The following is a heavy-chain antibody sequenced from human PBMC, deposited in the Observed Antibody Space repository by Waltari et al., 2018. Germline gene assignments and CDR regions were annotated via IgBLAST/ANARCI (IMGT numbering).Heavy chain of an antibody. D-gene: IGHD5-12*01. V-gene: IGHV5-51*03. Sequence: EVQLVQSGAEVKKPGESLKIACKGYGYSFTSYCIGWVRQMLGKGLEWMGIIYPGDSDTRYSPSFQGKVTISADKSISTAYLQWSSLEASDTAMYYCARPGGDGYGGFDYWGQGTLVTVSS. CDR3: ARPGGDGYGGFDY. CDR1: GYSFTSYC. CDR2: IYPGDSDT. J-gene: IGHJ4*02.